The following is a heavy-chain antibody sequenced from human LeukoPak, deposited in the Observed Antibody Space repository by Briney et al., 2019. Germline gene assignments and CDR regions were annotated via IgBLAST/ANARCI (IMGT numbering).Heavy chain of an antibody. J-gene: IGHJ4*02. CDR2: ISGSGDNT. V-gene: IGHV3-23*01. D-gene: IGHD2-21*02. CDR1: GFTFSNYA. CDR3: AKDFVVVPGNVNYFDY. Sequence: GGSVRLSCAASGFTFSNYAMSWVRQAPGKGLEWVSAISGSGDNTYYADSVEGRFTVSRDNSKNTLYVQMKSLRAEDTAVYYCAKDFVVVPGNVNYFDYWGQGTLVTVSS.